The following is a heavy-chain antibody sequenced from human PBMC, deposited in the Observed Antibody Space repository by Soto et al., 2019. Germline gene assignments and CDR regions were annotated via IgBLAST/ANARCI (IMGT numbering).Heavy chain of an antibody. CDR3: ARGPLYDRSGYAVFGHTPTSWFDP. D-gene: IGHD3-22*01. CDR2: ISSSSSYI. J-gene: IGHJ5*02. V-gene: IGHV3-21*01. Sequence: PXVSLRLSFAASGFTFSSYSMNWVRQAPGKGLEWVSSISSSSSYIYYADSVKGRFTISRDNAKNSLYLQMNSLRAEDTAVYYCARGPLYDRSGYAVFGHTPTSWFDPCGQGTLVTVSS. CDR1: GFTFSSYS.